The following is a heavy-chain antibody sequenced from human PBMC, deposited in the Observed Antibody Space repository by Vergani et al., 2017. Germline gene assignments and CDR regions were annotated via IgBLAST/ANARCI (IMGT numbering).Heavy chain of an antibody. CDR2: INHSGST. D-gene: IGHD5-18*01. V-gene: IGHV4-34*01. J-gene: IGHJ4*02. Sequence: QVQLQQWGAGLLKPSETLSLTCAVYGGSFSGYYWSWIRQPPGKGLEWIGEINHSGSTNYNPSLKSRVTISVDTSKNQFSLKLSSVTAADTAVYYCARADTAMAVDYWGQGTLVTVSS. CDR1: GGSFSGYY. CDR3: ARADTAMAVDY.